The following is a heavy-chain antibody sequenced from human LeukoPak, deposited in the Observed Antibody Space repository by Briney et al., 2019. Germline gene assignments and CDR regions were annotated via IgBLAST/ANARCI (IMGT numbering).Heavy chain of an antibody. CDR3: AKDRIVVITTSSYFDY. V-gene: IGHV4-34*01. D-gene: IGHD3-22*01. CDR1: GGSFSGYY. J-gene: IGHJ4*02. CDR2: INHSGST. Sequence: SETLSLTCAVSGGSFSGYYWSWIRQPPGKGLEWIGEINHSGSTNYNPSLKSRVTISVDTSKNQFSLKLNSVTAADTAVYYCAKDRIVVITTSSYFDYWGQGTLVTVSS.